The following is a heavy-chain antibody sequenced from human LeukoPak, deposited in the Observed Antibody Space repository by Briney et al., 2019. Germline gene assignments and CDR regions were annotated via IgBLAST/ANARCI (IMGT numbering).Heavy chain of an antibody. V-gene: IGHV3-23*01. J-gene: IGHJ4*02. CDR1: GLSFSSYA. D-gene: IGHD1-26*01. Sequence: GGSLRLSCAASGLSFSSYAMGWVRQGPGNGLEWVSGISASGGSTYCADSVQGRFTISRDNSNNTLYLQMNSLRADDTAVYFCATEVSGSYSASDYWGQGTPVTVSA. CDR2: ISASGGST. CDR3: ATEVSGSYSASDY.